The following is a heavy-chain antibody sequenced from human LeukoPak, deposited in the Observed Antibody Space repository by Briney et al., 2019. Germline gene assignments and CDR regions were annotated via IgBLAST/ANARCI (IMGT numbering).Heavy chain of an antibody. J-gene: IGHJ4*02. CDR3: AREKSSFSFGPSYFDY. D-gene: IGHD3-10*01. CDR1: GGTFSSYA. Sequence: GASVEVSCKASGGTFSSYAISWVRQAPGQGLEWMGGIIPIFGTANYAQKFQGRVTITADESTSTAYMELSSLRSEDTAVYYCAREKSSFSFGPSYFDYWGQGTLVTVSS. CDR2: IIPIFGTA. V-gene: IGHV1-69*13.